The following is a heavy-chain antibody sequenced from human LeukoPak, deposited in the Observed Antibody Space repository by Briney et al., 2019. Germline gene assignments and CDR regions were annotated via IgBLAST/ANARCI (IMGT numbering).Heavy chain of an antibody. CDR3: ITVGNYFGPGSYGRVFDY. CDR1: GYTLTELS. V-gene: IGHV1-24*01. J-gene: IGHJ4*02. CDR2: FDPEVGET. Sequence: ASVKVSCKVSGYTLTELSTHLVRQAPGKGLEGMGGFDPEVGETIYELKFKGRITMTEDTYTVTASMEMSRVRSEDTAACYCITVGNYFGPGSYGRVFDYWGQGTLGTVSS. D-gene: IGHD3-10*01.